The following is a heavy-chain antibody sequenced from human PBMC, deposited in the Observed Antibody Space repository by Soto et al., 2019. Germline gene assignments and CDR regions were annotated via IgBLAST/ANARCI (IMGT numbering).Heavy chain of an antibody. CDR3: ARGHSSGWYVIY. D-gene: IGHD6-19*01. CDR2: IYYSGST. V-gene: IGHV4-31*03. Sequence: QVQLQESGPGLVKPSQTLSLTCTVSGGSISSGGYYWSWIRQHPGKGLEWIGYIYYSGSTYYNPSLKSRVTISVDTSKNQFSLKLSSVSAADTAVYYCARGHSSGWYVIYWGQGTLVTVSS. J-gene: IGHJ4*02. CDR1: GGSISSGGYY.